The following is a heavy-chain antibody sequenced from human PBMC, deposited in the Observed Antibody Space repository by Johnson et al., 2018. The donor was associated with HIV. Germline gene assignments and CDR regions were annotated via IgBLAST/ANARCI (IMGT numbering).Heavy chain of an antibody. Sequence: VQLVESGGALVKPGGSLRLSCAASGFTFSNAWMSWVRQAPGKGLEWVGRIKSKTDGGTTDYAAPVKGRFTISRDDSKNTLYLQMNSLKTEDTAVYYCTTDLNNWNYVKSDAFDIWGQGTMVTVSS. CDR1: GFTFSNAW. CDR2: IKSKTDGGTT. J-gene: IGHJ3*02. V-gene: IGHV3-15*02. D-gene: IGHD1-7*01. CDR3: TTDLNNWNYVKSDAFDI.